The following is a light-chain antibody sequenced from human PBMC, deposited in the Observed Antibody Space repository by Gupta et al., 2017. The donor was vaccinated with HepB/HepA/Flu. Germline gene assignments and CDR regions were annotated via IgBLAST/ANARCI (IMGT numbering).Light chain of an antibody. V-gene: IGKV3-15*01. Sequence: EVVMTQSPATLSVSPGERATLSCRASQSVSRNLAWYQQKPGQAPRLLIYGASTRATAVPARFSGSGSGTEFALSISSLLSEDSAVYYCQQYAFWPETFGQGTKVEIK. CDR2: GAS. CDR3: QQYAFWPET. J-gene: IGKJ1*01. CDR1: QSVSRN.